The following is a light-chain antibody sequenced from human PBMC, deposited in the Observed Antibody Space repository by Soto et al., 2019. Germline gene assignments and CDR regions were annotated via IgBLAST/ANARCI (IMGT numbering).Light chain of an antibody. V-gene: IGKV3-15*01. Sequence: GMAQSAASVSLSPGEGATLSCRASQSVSSKLAWYQQKPGQAPRLLIYGASTRATGIPARFSGSGSGTEFTLTISSLQSEDSAVYYCPHSTTWPWPFAPGTKVDI. CDR1: QSVSSK. CDR3: PHSTTWPWP. CDR2: GAS. J-gene: IGKJ1*01.